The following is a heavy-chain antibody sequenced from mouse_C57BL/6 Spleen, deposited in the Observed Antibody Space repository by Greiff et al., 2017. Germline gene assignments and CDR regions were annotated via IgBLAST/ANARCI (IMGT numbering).Heavy chain of an antibody. CDR2: ISDGGSYT. Sequence: EVKLMESGGGLVKPGGSLKLSCAASGFTFSSYAMSWVRQTPEKRLEWVATISDGGSYTYYPDNVKGRFTISRDNAKNNLYLQMSHLKSEDTAMYYCARDRDYAHYYAMDYWGQGTSVTVSS. CDR3: ARDRDYAHYYAMDY. CDR1: GFTFSSYA. V-gene: IGHV5-4*01. D-gene: IGHD2-4*01. J-gene: IGHJ4*01.